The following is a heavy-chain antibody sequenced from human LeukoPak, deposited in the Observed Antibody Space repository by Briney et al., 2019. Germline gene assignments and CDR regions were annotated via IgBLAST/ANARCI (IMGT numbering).Heavy chain of an antibody. CDR3: AHRLTGYNSNWYHGYFDY. CDR1: GFSLSTSGVG. D-gene: IGHD6-13*01. V-gene: IGHV2-5*01. CDR2: IYWNDDK. J-gene: IGHJ4*02. Sequence: SGPTLVKPTQTLTLTCTFSGFSLSTSGVGVGWIRQPPEKALEWLALIYWNDDKRYSPSLKSRLTITKDTSKNQVVLTMTNMDPVDTATYYCAHRLTGYNSNWYHGYFDYWGQGTLVTVSS.